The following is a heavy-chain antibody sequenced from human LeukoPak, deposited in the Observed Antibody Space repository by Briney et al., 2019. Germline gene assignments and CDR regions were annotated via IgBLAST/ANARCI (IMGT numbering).Heavy chain of an antibody. V-gene: IGHV3-74*01. Sequence: GGSLRLSCAASGVTFSSYWMHWVRQAPGQGLVWVSRINSDGSSTSYADSVKGRFTISRDNAKNTLYLQMNSLRAEDTAVYYCARDRDGYNDYWGQGTLVTVSS. D-gene: IGHD5-24*01. CDR3: ARDRDGYNDY. CDR1: GVTFSSYW. CDR2: INSDGSST. J-gene: IGHJ4*02.